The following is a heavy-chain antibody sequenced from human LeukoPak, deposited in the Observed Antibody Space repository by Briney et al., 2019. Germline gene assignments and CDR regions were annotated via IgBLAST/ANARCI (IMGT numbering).Heavy chain of an antibody. CDR1: GFTFSGSN. D-gene: IGHD2/OR15-2a*01. V-gene: IGHV3-73*01. CDR2: IRSGKPNSYRT. CDR3: FICDSMPGH. Sequence: PGGSLRLSCAASGFTFSGSNMHGVRQASGEGLEWVGRIRSGKPNSYRTEYAASVKDRFTISRDDSVNTAYLQMNSLKTEDTAVYYCFICDSMPGHWGQGTLVTVSS. J-gene: IGHJ1*01.